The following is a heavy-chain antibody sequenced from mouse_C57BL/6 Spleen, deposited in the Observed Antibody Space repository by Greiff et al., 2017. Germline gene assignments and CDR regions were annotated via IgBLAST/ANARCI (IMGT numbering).Heavy chain of an antibody. CDR3: AFTVASNWYFDV. CDR2: IHPNSGST. J-gene: IGHJ1*03. CDR1: GYTFTSYW. D-gene: IGHD1-1*01. V-gene: IGHV1-64*01. Sequence: VQLQQPGAELVKPGASVKLSCKASGYTFTSYWMHWVKQRPGQGLEWIGMIHPNSGSTNYNEKFKSKATLTVDKSSSTAYMQLSSLTSEDSAVYDCAFTVASNWYFDVWGTGTTVTVSS.